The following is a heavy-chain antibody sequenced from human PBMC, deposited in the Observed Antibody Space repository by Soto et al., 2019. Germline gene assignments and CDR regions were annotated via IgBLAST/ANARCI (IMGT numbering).Heavy chain of an antibody. D-gene: IGHD2-2*01. CDR1: GYTFTSYG. Sequence: QVQLVQSGAEVKKPGASVKVSCKASGYTFTSYGISWVRQAPGQGLEWMGWINGYNGNTNYAQKFQGRVTITADKSTSTAYMELSSLRSEGTAVYYCASSQPNQLLLFDYWGQGTLVTVSS. J-gene: IGHJ4*02. CDR3: ASSQPNQLLLFDY. V-gene: IGHV1-18*04. CDR2: INGYNGNT.